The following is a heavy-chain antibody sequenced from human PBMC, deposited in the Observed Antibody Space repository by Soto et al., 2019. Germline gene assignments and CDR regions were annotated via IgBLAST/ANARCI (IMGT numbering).Heavy chain of an antibody. CDR1: GFTFSSYA. J-gene: IGHJ4*02. V-gene: IGHV3-23*01. CDR2: ISGSGGST. D-gene: IGHD6-13*01. CDR3: PMAGGIATAGAFNY. Sequence: EVQLLESGGGLVQPGGSLRLSCAASGFTFSSYARSWVRQAPGKGLEWVSAISGSGGSTYYADSVKGRFTISRDSSKNTLDLQMNSLRSEDTAVYYCPMAGGIATAGAFNYWGQGTLVTVSS.